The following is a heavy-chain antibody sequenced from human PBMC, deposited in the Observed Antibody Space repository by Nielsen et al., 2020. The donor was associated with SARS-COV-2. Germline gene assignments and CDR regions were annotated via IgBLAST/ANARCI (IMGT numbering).Heavy chain of an antibody. V-gene: IGHV3-48*04. D-gene: IGHD3-22*01. Sequence: GGSLRLSCAASGFTFSSYAMSWVRQAPGKGLEWVSYISSSGSTIYYADSVKGRFTISRDNAKNSLYLQMNSLRAEDTALYYCAKMGGSYYDSSGPKIDYWGQGTLVTVSS. J-gene: IGHJ4*02. CDR3: AKMGGSYYDSSGPKIDY. CDR2: ISSSGSTI. CDR1: GFTFSSYA.